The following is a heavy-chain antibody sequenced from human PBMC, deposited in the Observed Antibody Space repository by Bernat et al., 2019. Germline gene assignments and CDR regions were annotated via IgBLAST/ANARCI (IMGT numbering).Heavy chain of an antibody. CDR2: IYYSGST. CDR3: AGLSGWYGY. V-gene: IGHV4-59*01. J-gene: IGHJ4*02. CDR1: GGSISSYY. Sequence: QVQLRESGPGLVKPSETLSLTCTVSGGSISSYYWSWIRQPPGKGLEWIGYIYYSGSTNYNPSLKSRVTISVDTSKNQFSLKLSSVTAADTAVYYCAGLSGWYGYWGQGTLVTVSS. D-gene: IGHD6-19*01.